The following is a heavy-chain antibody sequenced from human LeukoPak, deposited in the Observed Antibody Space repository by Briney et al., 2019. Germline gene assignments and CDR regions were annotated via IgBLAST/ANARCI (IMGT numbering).Heavy chain of an antibody. CDR1: GYTFTSYD. J-gene: IGHJ6*02. CDR2: MNPNSGNT. CDR3: ARRRSASSGWYLPHSGYYYYGMDV. V-gene: IGHV1-8*01. D-gene: IGHD6-19*01. Sequence: GASVKVSCKASGYTFTSYDINWVRQATGQGLEWMGWMNPNSGNTGYAQKFQGRVTMTRNTSISTAYMELSSLRSEDTAVYYCARRRSASSGWYLPHSGYYYYGMDVWGQGTTVTVSS.